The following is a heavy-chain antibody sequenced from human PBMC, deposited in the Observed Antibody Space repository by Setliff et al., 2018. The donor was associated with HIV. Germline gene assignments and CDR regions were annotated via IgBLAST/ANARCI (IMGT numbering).Heavy chain of an antibody. CDR3: ARQKASEYSSSFWFDP. V-gene: IGHV1-69*13. Sequence: SVKVSCKASGNSFHSYAFSWVRQAPGQGLEWMGGIIPLFGSANYAPKFQGSVTITADESTSTVYMELNSLRSEDTAVYYCARQKASEYSSSFWFDPWGQGTLVTVSS. CDR2: IIPLFGSA. D-gene: IGHD6-6*01. J-gene: IGHJ5*02. CDR1: GNSFHSYA.